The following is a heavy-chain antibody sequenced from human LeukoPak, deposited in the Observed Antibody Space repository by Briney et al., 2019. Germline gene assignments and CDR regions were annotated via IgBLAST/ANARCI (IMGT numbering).Heavy chain of an antibody. J-gene: IGHJ6*02. D-gene: IGHD2-15*01. CDR3: ARVSHVVVAATGVYGMDV. CDR1: GGSFSGYY. V-gene: IGHV4-34*01. CDR2: INHSGST. Sequence: SETLSLTCAVYGGSFSGYYWTWIRQPPGKGLEWIGEINHSGSTNYNPSLKSRVTISVDTSKNQFSLKLSSVTAADTAVYYCARVSHVVVAATGVYGMDVWGQGTAVTVSS.